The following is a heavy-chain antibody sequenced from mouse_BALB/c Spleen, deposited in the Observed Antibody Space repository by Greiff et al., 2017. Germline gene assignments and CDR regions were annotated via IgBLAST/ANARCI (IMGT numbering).Heavy chain of an antibody. D-gene: IGHD2-4*01. V-gene: IGHV1-5*01. Sequence: EVQLQQSGTVLARPGASVKMSCKASGYTFTSYWMHWVKQRPGQGLEWIGAIYPGNSDTSYNQKFKGKAKLTAVTSTSTAYMELSSLTNEDSAVYYCTREESTMITTDFDYWGQGTTLTVSS. CDR2: IYPGNSDT. CDR3: TREESTMITTDFDY. J-gene: IGHJ2*01. CDR1: GYTFTSYW.